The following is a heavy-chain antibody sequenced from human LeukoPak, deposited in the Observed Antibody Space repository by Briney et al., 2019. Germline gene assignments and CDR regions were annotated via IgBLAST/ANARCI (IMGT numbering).Heavy chain of an antibody. CDR1: GFTFSSYA. D-gene: IGHD6-19*01. Sequence: PGGSLRLSCAASGFTFSSYAISWVRQAPGKGLEWVSAISGSGGSTYYADSVKGRFTISRDNSKNTLYLQMNSLRAEDTAVYYYARDRVAGIFGYWGQGTLVTVFS. CDR2: ISGSGGST. J-gene: IGHJ4*02. V-gene: IGHV3-23*01. CDR3: ARDRVAGIFGY.